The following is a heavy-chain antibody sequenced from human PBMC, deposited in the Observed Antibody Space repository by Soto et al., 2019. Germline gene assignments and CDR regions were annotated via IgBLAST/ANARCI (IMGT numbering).Heavy chain of an antibody. CDR2: IYSGGST. Sequence: EVQLVETGGGLIQPGGSLRLSCAASGFTVSSNYMSWVRQAPGKGLEWVSVIYSGGSTYYADSVKGRFTISRDNSKNTLFLQMNRLRGGDPGVYFWGRVGAGAGASDVWGQGTTVTVSS. CDR1: GFTVSSNY. V-gene: IGHV3-53*02. J-gene: IGHJ6*02. D-gene: IGHD6-13*01. CDR3: GRVGAGAGASDV.